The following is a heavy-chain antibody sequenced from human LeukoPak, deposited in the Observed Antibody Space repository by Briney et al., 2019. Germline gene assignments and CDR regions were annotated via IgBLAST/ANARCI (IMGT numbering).Heavy chain of an antibody. CDR2: INPNSGGT. CDR1: GYTFSGYY. V-gene: IGHV1-2*02. D-gene: IGHD5-24*01. J-gene: IGHJ4*02. CDR3: ARGGVKIATISLDY. Sequence: GASVKVSFKASGYTFSGYYMHWVRQAPGQGREWMGWINPNSGGTNYAQKFQGRVTMTRETSISTAYMELSRLRSDDTAVYYCARGGVKIATISLDYWGQGTLVTVSS.